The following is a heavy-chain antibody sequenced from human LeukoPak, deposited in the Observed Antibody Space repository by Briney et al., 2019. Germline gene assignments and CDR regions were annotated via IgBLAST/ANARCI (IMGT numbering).Heavy chain of an antibody. CDR3: TRLTSSGYPSATN. V-gene: IGHV3-73*01. CDR1: GFTFSGSA. CDR2: IRSKANSYAT. Sequence: GGSLRLSCAASGFTFSGSAMHWVRQASGKGLERVGRIRSKANSYATAYAASVKGRFTISRDDSKNTAYLQMNSLKTEDTAVYYCTRLTSSGYPSATNWGQGTLVTVSS. J-gene: IGHJ4*02. D-gene: IGHD3-22*01.